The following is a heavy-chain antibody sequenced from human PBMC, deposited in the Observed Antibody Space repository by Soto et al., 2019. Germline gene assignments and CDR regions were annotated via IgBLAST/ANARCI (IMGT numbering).Heavy chain of an antibody. CDR3: ERNWLTAAAREYFDP. D-gene: IGHD2-15*01. V-gene: IGHV1-3*01. CDR1: GYIFTRCG. J-gene: IGHJ5*02. Sequence: ASVQVSFQAIGYIFTRCGIHWMRQAPGQRLEWMGWINAANGDTKYSPKFQGRVTLTRDTSESTVYLELISLRVEDTAVYYCERNWLTAAAREYFDPWGQGTLVTVSS. CDR2: INAANGDT.